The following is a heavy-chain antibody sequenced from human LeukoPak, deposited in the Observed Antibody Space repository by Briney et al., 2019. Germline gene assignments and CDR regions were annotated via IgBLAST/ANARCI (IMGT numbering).Heavy chain of an antibody. D-gene: IGHD6-19*01. V-gene: IGHV1-3*01. CDR3: ARDVIAVAGYAEYFQH. CDR2: INAGNGNT. CDR1: GYTFTSYA. Sequence: GASVKVSCKASGYTFTSYAMHWVRQAPGHRVEWMGWINAGNGNTKSSQKFQGRVTITRDTLASTAYMELSSLRSEDTAVYYCARDVIAVAGYAEYFQHWGQGTLVTVSS. J-gene: IGHJ1*01.